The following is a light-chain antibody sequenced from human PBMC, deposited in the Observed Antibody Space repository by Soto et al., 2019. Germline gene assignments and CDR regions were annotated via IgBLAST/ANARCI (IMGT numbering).Light chain of an antibody. CDR3: QQRRNWPLT. CDR2: DAS. J-gene: IGKJ4*01. V-gene: IGKV3-11*01. CDR1: QSVNSH. Sequence: EIVLTQSPVTLSLSPGERAALSCRASQSVNSHLAWYQQKPGQAPRLLIYDASNRAAGIPARFSGSGSGTDFILIINSLEPEDLAVYYCQQRRNWPLTFGGGTKVEIK.